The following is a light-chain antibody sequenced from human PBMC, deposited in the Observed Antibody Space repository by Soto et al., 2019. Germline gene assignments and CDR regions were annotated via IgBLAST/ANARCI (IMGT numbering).Light chain of an antibody. Sequence: QSVLTQPASVSGSPGQSITISCTGTSSDVGGYNYVSWYQQRPGKAPKLMIYEVSNRPSGVSNRFSGSKSGNTASLTISGLQAEGEADYYCSSYTSSSTPYVFGTGTKVTVL. CDR2: EVS. V-gene: IGLV2-14*01. J-gene: IGLJ1*01. CDR3: SSYTSSSTPYV. CDR1: SSDVGGYNY.